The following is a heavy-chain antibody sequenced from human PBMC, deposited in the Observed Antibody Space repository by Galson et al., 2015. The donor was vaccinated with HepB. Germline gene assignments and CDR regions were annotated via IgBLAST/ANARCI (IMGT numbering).Heavy chain of an antibody. D-gene: IGHD2-2*01. CDR2: IIPILGIA. V-gene: IGHV1-69*02. Sequence: SVKVSCKASGGTFSSYTISWVRQAPGQGLEWMGRIIPILGIANYAQKFQGRVTITADKSTSTAYMELRSLRSDDTAVYYCARGGDIVVVPAAIGPQDYYGMDVWGQGTTVTVSS. CDR3: ARGGDIVVVPAAIGPQDYYGMDV. J-gene: IGHJ6*02. CDR1: GGTFSSYT.